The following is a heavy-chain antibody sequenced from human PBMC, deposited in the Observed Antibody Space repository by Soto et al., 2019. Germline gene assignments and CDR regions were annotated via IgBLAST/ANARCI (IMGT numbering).Heavy chain of an antibody. J-gene: IGHJ4*02. CDR3: AKTRSEVVTDTPEFDY. CDR2: ISRSSSTI. Sequence: GGSLRLSCAASGFTFKNYAMIWVRQVQGKGLEWVSYISRSSSTIFYADSVKGRFIISRDNSRNTLYVQMNSLRVEDTAVYYCAKTRSEVVTDTPEFDYWGQGTVVTVSS. D-gene: IGHD2-21*02. V-gene: IGHV3-23*01. CDR1: GFTFKNYA.